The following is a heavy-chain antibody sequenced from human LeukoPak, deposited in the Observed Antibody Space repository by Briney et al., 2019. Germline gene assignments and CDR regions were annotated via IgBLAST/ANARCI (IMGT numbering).Heavy chain of an antibody. D-gene: IGHD1-26*01. CDR2: LSATGGKT. J-gene: IGHJ3*02. CDR1: GFTFSGYA. V-gene: IGHV3-23*01. CDR3: AKGGGSYSGFDI. Sequence: GGSLRLSCAASGFTFSGYAMSWVRQAPGRGLDWISALSATGGKTYYADSVKGRFTISRDNSKNTLFLEVHSLRGEDTAVYYCAKGGGSYSGFDIWGHGTMVTVS.